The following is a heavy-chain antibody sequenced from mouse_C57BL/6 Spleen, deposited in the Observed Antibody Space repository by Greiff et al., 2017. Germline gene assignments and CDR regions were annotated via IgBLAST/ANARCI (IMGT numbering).Heavy chain of an antibody. V-gene: IGHV1-81*01. CDR1: GYTFTSYG. J-gene: IGHJ3*01. Sequence: VQLQQSGAELARPGASVKLSCKASGYTFTSYGISWVKQRTGQGLEWIGEIYPRSGNTYYNEKFKGKATLTADKSSSTAYMELRSLTSEDSAVYFCARGVDYDVEYWFGCWGQGTLVTVSA. CDR2: IYPRSGNT. CDR3: ARGVDYDVEYWFGC. D-gene: IGHD2-4*01.